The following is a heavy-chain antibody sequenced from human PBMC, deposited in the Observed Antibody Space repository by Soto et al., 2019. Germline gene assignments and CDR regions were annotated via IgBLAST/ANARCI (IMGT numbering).Heavy chain of an antibody. CDR1: GFTFINYA. D-gene: IGHD6-25*01. Sequence: EVQLLESGGALVQPGGSLRLSCAGSGFTFINYAMNWVCQAPGKGLEWVSSISGGGYAAFFPYSVRGRFSISRDNSNNTVTLQMNSLGVDATSVYYCARTILSATSLPNFWYFDLWGRGTLVTVSS. J-gene: IGHJ2*01. V-gene: IGHV3-23*01. CDR3: ARTILSATSLPNFWYFDL. CDR2: ISGGGYAA.